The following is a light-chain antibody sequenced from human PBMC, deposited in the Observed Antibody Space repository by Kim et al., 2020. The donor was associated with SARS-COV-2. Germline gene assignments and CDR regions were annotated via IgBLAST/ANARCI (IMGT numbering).Light chain of an antibody. Sequence: IQLTQSPSSLSASVGDRVTITCRASQGISSYLAWYQQKPGKAPKLLIYAASTLQSGVPSRFAGSGSGTDFTLTITSLQPEDFATYYCQQLNSHLYTFVQVTKLEI. J-gene: IGKJ2*01. V-gene: IGKV1-9*01. CDR2: AAS. CDR1: QGISSY. CDR3: QQLNSHLYT.